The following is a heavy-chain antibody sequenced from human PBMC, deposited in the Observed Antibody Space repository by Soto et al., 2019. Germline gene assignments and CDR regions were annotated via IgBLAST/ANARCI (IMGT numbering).Heavy chain of an antibody. D-gene: IGHD4-17*01. CDR2: IYDSGST. V-gene: IGHV4-30-4*01. Sequence: SETLSLTCTVSGGSISGGVGGLYYWSWIRQHPGKGLEWIGYIYDSGSTYYNPSLKSRVTISVDTSKNQFSLRLSSVTAADTAVYYCAREVIPLTTDWYFDLWGRGTLVTVSS. CDR1: GGSISGGVGGLYY. CDR3: AREVIPLTTDWYFDL. J-gene: IGHJ2*01.